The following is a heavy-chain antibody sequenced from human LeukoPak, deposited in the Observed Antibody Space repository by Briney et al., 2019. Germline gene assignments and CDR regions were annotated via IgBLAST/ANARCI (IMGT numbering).Heavy chain of an antibody. CDR3: AKDIRAVVAAASLDY. V-gene: IGHV3-9*01. Sequence: PGRSLRLSCAASGFTFDVYAMNWVRQAPGKGLDWVSDTSWKSGSIGYADSVKGRFIISRDNAKNSLYLQINSLRPEDTAFYYCAKDIRAVVAAASLDYWGQGTLVTVSS. CDR1: GFTFDVYA. CDR2: TSWKSGSI. D-gene: IGHD2-15*01. J-gene: IGHJ4*02.